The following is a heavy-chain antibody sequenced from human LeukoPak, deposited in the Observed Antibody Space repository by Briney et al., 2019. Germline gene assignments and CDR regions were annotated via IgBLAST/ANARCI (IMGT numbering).Heavy chain of an antibody. CDR3: ARGAEYYAIWRGYAGYSDY. D-gene: IGHD3-3*01. CDR1: GGSFSGYY. J-gene: IGHJ4*02. V-gene: IGHV4-34*01. Sequence: PSETLSLTCAVYGGSFSGYYWSWIRQPPGKGLEWIGEINHSGSTYYNPSLRSRITISLDTSKQKFSLKLTSVTAADTAVYFCARGAEYYAIWRGYAGYSDYWGQGISVTVSS. CDR2: INHSGST.